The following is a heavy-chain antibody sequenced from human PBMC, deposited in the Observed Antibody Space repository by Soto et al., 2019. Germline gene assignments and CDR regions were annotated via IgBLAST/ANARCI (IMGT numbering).Heavy chain of an antibody. CDR2: IRSKAYGGTT. J-gene: IGHJ3*02. D-gene: IGHD5-12*01. V-gene: IGHV3-49*03. CDR3: TRDYERVATIPDAFDI. CDR1: GFTFGDYA. Sequence: PALSLRLSCTASGFTFGDYAMSWFRQAPGRGLEWVGFIRSKAYGGTTEYAASVKGRFTISRDDSKSIAYLQMNSLKTEDTAVYYCTRDYERVATIPDAFDIWGQGTMVTVSS.